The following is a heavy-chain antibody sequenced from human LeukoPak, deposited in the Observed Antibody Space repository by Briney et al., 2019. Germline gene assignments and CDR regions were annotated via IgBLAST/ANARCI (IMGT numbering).Heavy chain of an antibody. CDR2: IYYTGSTNYNPYSAST. Sequence: SETLSLNCSVSGGSISNYWSWIRQPPGNPLEWIGYIYYTGSTNYNPYSASTNYNPSLKSRVTISVDASKNQFSLQLFSATAADTAVYYGARRSSGAAAGTTYWGQATLVTVSA. V-gene: IGHV4-59*08. J-gene: IGHJ1*01. CDR1: GGSISNY. CDR3: ARRSSGAAAGTTY. D-gene: IGHD6-13*01.